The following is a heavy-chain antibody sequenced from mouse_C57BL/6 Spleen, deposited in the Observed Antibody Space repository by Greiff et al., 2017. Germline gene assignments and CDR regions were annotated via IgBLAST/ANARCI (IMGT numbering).Heavy chain of an antibody. Sequence: EVQLQQSGPELVKPGASVKIPCKASGYTFTDYNMDWVKQSHGKSLEWIGDIIPNNGGTIYNQKFKGKATLTVDKSSSTAYMELRSLTSEDTAVYYCARSLYDYGSSYVRAMDYWGQGTSVTVSS. J-gene: IGHJ4*01. CDR2: IIPNNGGT. V-gene: IGHV1-18*01. CDR1: GYTFTDYN. D-gene: IGHD1-1*01. CDR3: ARSLYDYGSSYVRAMDY.